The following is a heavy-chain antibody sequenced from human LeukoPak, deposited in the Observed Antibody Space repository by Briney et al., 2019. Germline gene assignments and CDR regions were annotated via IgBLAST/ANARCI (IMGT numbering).Heavy chain of an antibody. D-gene: IGHD4-17*01. CDR3: ARGEDYGTNSFDY. CDR1: GFTFSSYE. V-gene: IGHV3-48*03. Sequence: PGGSLRLSCAASGFTFSSYEMNWVRQAPGKGLEWVSYITTSGRTIYYADSVKGRFTISRDNAKSSLYLQMNSLRAEDTAVYYCARGEDYGTNSFDYWGQGTLVTVSS. CDR2: ITTSGRTI. J-gene: IGHJ4*02.